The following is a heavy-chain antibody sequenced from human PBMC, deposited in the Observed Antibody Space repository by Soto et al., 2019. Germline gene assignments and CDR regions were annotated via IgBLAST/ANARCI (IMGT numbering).Heavy chain of an antibody. Sequence: EVQPVESGGGLVQPGGSLRLSCAASGFTFSSYSMNWVRQAPGKGLEWVSYISSSSSTIYYADSVKGRFTISRDNAKNSLYLQMNSLRAEDTAVYYCARGGRYCSGGSCYSSHWGQGTLVTVSS. CDR1: GFTFSSYS. D-gene: IGHD2-15*01. CDR2: ISSSSSTI. V-gene: IGHV3-48*01. J-gene: IGHJ4*02. CDR3: ARGGRYCSGGSCYSSH.